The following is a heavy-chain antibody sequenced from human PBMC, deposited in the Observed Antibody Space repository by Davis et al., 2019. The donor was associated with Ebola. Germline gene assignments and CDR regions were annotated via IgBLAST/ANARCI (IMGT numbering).Heavy chain of an antibody. Sequence: LSLTCTVSGGSISNYYWSWIRQPPGKGLEWVSGISWNSGSIGYADSVKGRFTISRDNSKNTLYLQMNSLRAEDTAVYYCARVMKRSGYQPAKGYYYYGMDVWGQGTTVTVSS. CDR3: ARVMKRSGYQPAKGYYYYGMDV. V-gene: IGHV3-9*01. CDR1: GGSISNYY. CDR2: ISWNSGSI. D-gene: IGHD2-2*01. J-gene: IGHJ6*02.